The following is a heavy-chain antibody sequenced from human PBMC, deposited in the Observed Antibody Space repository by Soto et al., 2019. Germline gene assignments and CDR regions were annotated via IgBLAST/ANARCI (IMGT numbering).Heavy chain of an antibody. J-gene: IGHJ4*02. D-gene: IGHD1-26*01. CDR2: IKSKNAGETT. Sequence: GGSLRLSCAASGFSFRTTWMAWVRQAPGKELEWVGRIKSKNAGETTDYADPVKGRFTISRDDSKDTVYLHMDSLETGDTAVYYCATGSPFSGSVFDHWGQGTLVTVSS. V-gene: IGHV3-15*05. CDR1: GFSFRTTW. CDR3: ATGSPFSGSVFDH.